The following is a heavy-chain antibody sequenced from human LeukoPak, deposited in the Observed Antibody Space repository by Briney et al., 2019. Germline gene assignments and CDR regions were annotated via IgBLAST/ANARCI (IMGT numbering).Heavy chain of an antibody. Sequence: GSLRLSCAASGFTFSDYYMSWIRQAPGKGLEWVSYISSSGNTIYYADSVKGRFTISRDNAKSSLYLQMHSLRAEDTAVYYCAKSPHLYYYDSSGYFDYWGQGTLVTVSS. CDR3: AKSPHLYYYDSSGYFDY. CDR1: GFTFSDYY. D-gene: IGHD3-22*01. V-gene: IGHV3-11*01. CDR2: ISSSGNTI. J-gene: IGHJ4*02.